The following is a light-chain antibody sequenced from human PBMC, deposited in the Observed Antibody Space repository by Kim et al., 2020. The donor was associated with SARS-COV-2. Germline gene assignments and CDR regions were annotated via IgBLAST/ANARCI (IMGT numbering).Light chain of an antibody. CDR1: QSVDSRY. CDR3: QQYGKTPPIT. CDR2: HAS. Sequence: EIVLTQSPDTLSLSPGERATLSCRASQSVDSRYFAWYQQKPGQAPGLLLHHASSRATGIPDRFSGSGSETEFTLTISRLEPEDFAIYYCQQYGKTPPITFGEGTRLEIK. J-gene: IGKJ5*01. V-gene: IGKV3-20*01.